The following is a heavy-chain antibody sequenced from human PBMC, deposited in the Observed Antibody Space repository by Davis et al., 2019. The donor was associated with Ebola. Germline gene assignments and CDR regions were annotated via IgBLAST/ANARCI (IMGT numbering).Heavy chain of an antibody. CDR2: IKQDGTEK. CDR1: GFTFSDYW. D-gene: IGHD2-15*01. J-gene: IGHJ5*02. V-gene: IGHV3-7*03. Sequence: PGGSLRLSCAASGFTFSDYWMTWVRQAPGKGLEWVANIKQDGTEKYYVDSVKGRFTISRDNARNSLYLQMNSLRAEDTAVYYCARARYSANWFDPWGQGTLVTVSS. CDR3: ARARYSANWFDP.